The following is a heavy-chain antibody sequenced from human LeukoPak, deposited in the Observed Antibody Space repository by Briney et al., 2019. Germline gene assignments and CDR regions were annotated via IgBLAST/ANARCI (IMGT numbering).Heavy chain of an antibody. J-gene: IGHJ4*02. V-gene: IGHV4-59*01. Sequence: PSETLSLTCTVSSGSISSYYWSWIRQPPGKGLEWIGYIYYSGSTNYNPSLKSRVTISVDTSKNQFSLKLSSVTAADTAVYYCARVKIRNYFDYWGQGTLVTVSS. CDR3: ARVKIRNYFDY. CDR1: SGSISSYY. CDR2: IYYSGST.